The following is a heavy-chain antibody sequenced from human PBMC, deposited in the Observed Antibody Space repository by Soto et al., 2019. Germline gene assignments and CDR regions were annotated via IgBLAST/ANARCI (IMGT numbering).Heavy chain of an antibody. CDR3: ARIVTTVTISSYTFDY. CDR1: GYSFTSYW. Sequence: GESLKISCKGSGYSFTSYWIGWVRQMPGKGLEWMGIIYPGDSDTRYSPSFQGQVTISADKCISTAYLQWSSLKASDTAMYYCARIVTTVTISSYTFDYWGQGTLVTVSS. D-gene: IGHD4-17*01. V-gene: IGHV5-51*01. CDR2: IYPGDSDT. J-gene: IGHJ4*02.